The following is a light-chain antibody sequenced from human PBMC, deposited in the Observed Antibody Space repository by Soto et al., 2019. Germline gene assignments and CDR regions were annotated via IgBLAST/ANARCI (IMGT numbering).Light chain of an antibody. CDR1: SSNIWAGYD. CDR3: QSYDSSLSGWV. J-gene: IGLJ3*02. CDR2: GNS. V-gene: IGLV1-40*01. Sequence: QAVVTQPPSVSGAPGQRVTISCTGSSSNIWAGYDVHWYQQLPGTAPKLLIYGNSNRPSGVPDRFSGSKSGTSASLAITGLRAEDEADYYCQSYDSSLSGWVFGGGTKVTVL.